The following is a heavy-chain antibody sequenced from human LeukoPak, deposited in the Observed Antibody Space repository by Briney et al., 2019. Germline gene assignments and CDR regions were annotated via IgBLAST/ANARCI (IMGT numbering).Heavy chain of an antibody. Sequence: ASVKVSCKAPGYTFIGYYMHWVRQAPGQGLEWMGWINPNNGATNNAQKFQGRVTMTRDTSISIVYMELSRLTSDDTAVYYCVRDGAMDVWGQGTTVTVSS. CDR2: INPNNGAT. V-gene: IGHV1-2*02. CDR3: VRDGAMDV. J-gene: IGHJ6*02. CDR1: GYTFIGYY.